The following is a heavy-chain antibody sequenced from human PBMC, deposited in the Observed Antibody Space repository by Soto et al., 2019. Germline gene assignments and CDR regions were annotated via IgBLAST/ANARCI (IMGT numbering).Heavy chain of an antibody. CDR1: GFTFSGYA. Sequence: PGGSQRLSCAASGFTFSGYAMHWVRQAPGRGLEYVSAISTNGGSAYYANSVKGRFTISRDNSKNTLYLQMGSLRAEDMAVYYCARAPYYYGSAKYYFDYWGQGTLVTVSS. J-gene: IGHJ4*02. CDR2: ISTNGGSA. V-gene: IGHV3-64*01. CDR3: ARAPYYYGSAKYYFDY. D-gene: IGHD3-10*01.